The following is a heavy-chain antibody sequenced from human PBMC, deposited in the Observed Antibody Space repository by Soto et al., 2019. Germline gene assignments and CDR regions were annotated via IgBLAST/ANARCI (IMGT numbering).Heavy chain of an antibody. D-gene: IGHD4-17*01. CDR3: TRDYRQAEYGAKWYFDL. CDR2: ISPYNGDT. Sequence: ASVKVSCKASGYTFNTYGISWVRQAPGQGLEWMGWISPYNGDTNSAPKLQDRVTMTTDTSTSTAYMELRSLRSDDTAVYYCTRDYRQAEYGAKWYFDLWGRGTLVTVSS. J-gene: IGHJ2*01. V-gene: IGHV1-18*01. CDR1: GYTFNTYG.